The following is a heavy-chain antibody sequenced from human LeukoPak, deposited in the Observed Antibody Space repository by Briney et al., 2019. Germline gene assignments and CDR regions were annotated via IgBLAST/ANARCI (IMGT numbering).Heavy chain of an antibody. V-gene: IGHV3-11*04. Sequence: GGSLRLSCAASGFTFSDYYMSWIRQAPGKGLEWVSYISSSGSTIYYADSVKGRFTISRDNAKNSLYLQMNSLRAEDTAVYYCARDRQAGVYYFDYWGQGTLVTVPS. J-gene: IGHJ4*02. CDR3: ARDRQAGVYYFDY. CDR1: GFTFSDYY. CDR2: ISSSGSTI. D-gene: IGHD2-8*01.